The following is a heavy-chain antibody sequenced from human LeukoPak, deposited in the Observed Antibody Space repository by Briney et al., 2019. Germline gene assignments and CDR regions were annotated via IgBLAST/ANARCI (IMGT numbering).Heavy chain of an antibody. CDR2: ISGSGGST. CDR1: GFTFSSYA. V-gene: IGHV3-23*01. J-gene: IGHJ4*02. Sequence: GGSLRLSCAASGFTFSSYAMNWVRQTPGKGLEWVSAISGSGGSTYYADSVKGRFTISRDSSKSTLCLQMNSLRAEDTAVYYCAKDLRIRAGVPDYWGQGTLVTVSS. D-gene: IGHD2-8*01. CDR3: AKDLRIRAGVPDY.